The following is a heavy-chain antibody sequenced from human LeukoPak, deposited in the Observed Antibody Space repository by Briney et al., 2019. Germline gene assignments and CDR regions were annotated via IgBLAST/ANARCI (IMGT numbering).Heavy chain of an antibody. J-gene: IGHJ4*02. D-gene: IGHD4-17*01. CDR3: ARQRSADGDYAPPGY. CDR1: GGSISSYY. V-gene: IGHV4-4*07. Sequence: SETLSLTCTVSGGSISSYYWSWIRQPAGKGLEWIGRIYTSGSTNYNPSLKSRVTMSVDTSKNQFSLKLTSVTAADTAVYYCARQRSADGDYAPPGYWGQGTLVTVSS. CDR2: IYTSGST.